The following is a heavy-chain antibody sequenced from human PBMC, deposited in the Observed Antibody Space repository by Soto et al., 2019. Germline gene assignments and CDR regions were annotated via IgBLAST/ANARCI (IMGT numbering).Heavy chain of an antibody. J-gene: IGHJ4*02. D-gene: IGHD6-13*01. V-gene: IGHV3-30*18. CDR3: AKGLIAAAAPPCGY. CDR2: ISYDGSNK. CDR1: GFTFSSYG. Sequence: QVQLVESGGGVVQPGRSLRLSCAASGFTFSSYGMHWVRQAPGKGLERVAVISYDGSNKYYADSVKGRFTISRDNSKNTLNLQMNMLRAEDAAVYYCAKGLIAAAAPPCGYWGQGTLVTVSS.